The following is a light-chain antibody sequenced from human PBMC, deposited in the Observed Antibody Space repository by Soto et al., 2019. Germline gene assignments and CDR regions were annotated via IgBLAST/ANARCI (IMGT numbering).Light chain of an antibody. CDR3: SSYAGNNNFCV. V-gene: IGLV2-8*01. J-gene: IGLJ1*01. Sequence: QSVLAQPPSASGSPGQSVTISCIGTSSDVGGYDYVSWYQQHPGKAPKLIISEVTKRPSGVPDRFSGSKSGNTASLTVSGLQAEDEADYYCSSYAGNNNFCVCGAGTKVTVL. CDR1: SSDVGGYDY. CDR2: EVT.